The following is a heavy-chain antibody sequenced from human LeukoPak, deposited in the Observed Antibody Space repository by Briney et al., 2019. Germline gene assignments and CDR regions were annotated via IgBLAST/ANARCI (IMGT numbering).Heavy chain of an antibody. CDR3: ARESNASGSFPYFDY. CDR1: GGSITSYY. V-gene: IGHV4-59*01. D-gene: IGHD3-10*01. Sequence: SETLSLTCTVSGGSITSYYWSWIRQPPGKGLEWIGYIYYSGSTNYNPSLKSRVTISVDTSKNQSSLKLSSVTAADTAVYYCARESNASGSFPYFDYWGQGTLVTVSS. CDR2: IYYSGST. J-gene: IGHJ4*02.